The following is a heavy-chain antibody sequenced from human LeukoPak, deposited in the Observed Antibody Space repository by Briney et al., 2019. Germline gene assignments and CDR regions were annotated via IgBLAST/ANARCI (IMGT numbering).Heavy chain of an antibody. J-gene: IGHJ4*02. CDR2: ISYDGSNK. D-gene: IGHD1-7*01. V-gene: IGHV3-30-3*01. Sequence: GGSLRLSCAASGFTFSSYAMHWVRQAPGKGLEWVAVISYDGSNKYYADSVKGRFTISRDNSKNTLYLQMNSLRAEDTAVYYCAKGTVGNYDFDYWGQGTLVTVSS. CDR1: GFTFSSYA. CDR3: AKGTVGNYDFDY.